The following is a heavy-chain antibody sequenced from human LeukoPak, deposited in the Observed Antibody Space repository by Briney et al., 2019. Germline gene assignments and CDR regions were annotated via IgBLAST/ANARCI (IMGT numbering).Heavy chain of an antibody. CDR3: AKDTGLVAATRYYFDY. Sequence: GGSLRLSCAASGFTFSSYGMHWVRQAPGEGLEWGAVIWYDGNNKYYADSVKGRFTISRDNSQNTLYLQMNSLRVEDTAVYYCAKDTGLVAATRYYFDYWGQGTLVTVSS. D-gene: IGHD1-26*01. V-gene: IGHV3-33*06. CDR2: IWYDGNNK. CDR1: GFTFSSYG. J-gene: IGHJ4*02.